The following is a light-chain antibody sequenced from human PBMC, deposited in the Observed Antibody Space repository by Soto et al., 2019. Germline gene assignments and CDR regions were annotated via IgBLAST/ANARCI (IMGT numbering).Light chain of an antibody. CDR1: QSVSKY. V-gene: IGKV3-20*01. Sequence: EIGLTQSPGTLALSPGEGATLSCRASQSVSKYLAWYQQKPGQAPRLLIYGASSRATGIPDSFSGSGSGTAFTLTISRLEPEDFAVYYCQQYGGSPQTFGQGTKVEIK. J-gene: IGKJ1*01. CDR2: GAS. CDR3: QQYGGSPQT.